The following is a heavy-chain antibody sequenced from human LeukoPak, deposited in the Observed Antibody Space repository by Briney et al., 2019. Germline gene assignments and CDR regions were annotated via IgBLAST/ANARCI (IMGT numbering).Heavy chain of an antibody. V-gene: IGHV1-18*01. CDR2: ISAYNGNT. D-gene: IGHD2-21*01. CDR1: GYTFTNYG. Sequence: ASVKVSCKASGYTFTNYGISWVRQAPGQGLEWMGWISAYNGNTNYAQKLQGRVTMTTDTSTNTAYMELRSLRSDDTVVYYCARDLGEGSLLEYWGQGTLVTVSS. J-gene: IGHJ4*02. CDR3: ARDLGEGSLLEY.